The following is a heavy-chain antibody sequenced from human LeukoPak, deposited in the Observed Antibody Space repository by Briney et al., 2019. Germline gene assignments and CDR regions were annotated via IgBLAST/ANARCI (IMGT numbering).Heavy chain of an antibody. D-gene: IGHD2-8*02. CDR3: ARGGHLRYDDTGVDY. Sequence: ASVKVSCKASGYIFTNYFMHWVRQAPGQGLEWMGLINPSGSRTNYAQKFQGRVTMTRDTSTSTVYMDLSSLRSDDTAVYYCARGGHLRYDDTGVDYWGHGTLATVSS. V-gene: IGHV1-46*01. J-gene: IGHJ4*01. CDR2: INPSGSRT. CDR1: GYIFTNYF.